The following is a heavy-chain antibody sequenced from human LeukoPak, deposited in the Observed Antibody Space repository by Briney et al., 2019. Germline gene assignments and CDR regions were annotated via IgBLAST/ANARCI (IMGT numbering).Heavy chain of an antibody. CDR3: AKHSSGWYEYYFDY. J-gene: IGHJ4*02. V-gene: IGHV3-23*01. CDR1: GFTFSSYA. CDR2: ISGSGGST. D-gene: IGHD6-19*01. Sequence: GGSLRLSCAASGFTFSSYALTWVRQAPGKGLEWGSAISGSGGSTYCADSVKGRFTISRHNSKNTLYLQMNSLRAEDTAVYYCAKHSSGWYEYYFDYWGQGTLVTVSS.